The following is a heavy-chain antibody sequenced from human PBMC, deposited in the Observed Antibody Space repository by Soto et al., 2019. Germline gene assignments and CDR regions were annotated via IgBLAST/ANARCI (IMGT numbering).Heavy chain of an antibody. Sequence: QVQLVESGGGLVKPGGSLRLSCVASGFTFSDYYMTWIRQAPGKELDWVSYITTSGGTIYSADSVKGRFTISRDNAKNSLYLQMNSLRAEDTAVYYCGRHHRYGGNAFDIWGQGTRVTVSS. J-gene: IGHJ3*02. CDR1: GFTFSDYY. V-gene: IGHV3-11*01. D-gene: IGHD3-16*01. CDR2: ITTSGGTI. CDR3: GRHHRYGGNAFDI.